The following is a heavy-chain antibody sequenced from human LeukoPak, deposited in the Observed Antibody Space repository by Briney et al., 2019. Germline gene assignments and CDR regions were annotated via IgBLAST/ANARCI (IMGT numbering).Heavy chain of an antibody. D-gene: IGHD1-7*01. Sequence: SQTLSLTCAISGDSVSSNTVAWNWIRQSPSRGLEWLGRTYYTSKWYNEYAVSVKSRITINPDTSKNQFSLRLNSVTPEDTAVYYCARGAWNSFDYWGRGTLVTVSS. CDR1: GDSVSSNTVA. CDR3: ARGAWNSFDY. J-gene: IGHJ4*02. V-gene: IGHV6-1*01. CDR2: TYYTSKWYN.